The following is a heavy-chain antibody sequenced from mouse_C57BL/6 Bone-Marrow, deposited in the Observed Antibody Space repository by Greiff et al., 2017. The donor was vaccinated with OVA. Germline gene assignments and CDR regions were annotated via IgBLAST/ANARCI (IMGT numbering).Heavy chain of an antibody. CDR3: RKSSYWIAY. Sequence: QVQLQQPGAELVKPGASVKVSCKASGYTFTSYWMHWVKQRPGQGLEWIGRIHPSDSDTNYNQKFKGKATLTVDKSSSTAYMQLSSLTSEDARGYYSRKSSYWIAYWGQGTLVTVSA. CDR1: GYTFTSYW. CDR2: IHPSDSDT. D-gene: IGHD1-1*01. V-gene: IGHV1-74*01. J-gene: IGHJ3*01.